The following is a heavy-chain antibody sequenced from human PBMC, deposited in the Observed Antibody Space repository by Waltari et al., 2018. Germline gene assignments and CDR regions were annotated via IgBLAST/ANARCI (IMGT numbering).Heavy chain of an antibody. J-gene: IGHJ4*02. CDR1: GGTFSSYT. CDR3: ARDGDFWSGYPFDY. Sequence: QVQLVQSGAEVKKPGSSVKVSCKASGGTFSSYTISWVRQAPGQGLEWMGRIIPILGIANYAQKVQGRVTITADKSTSTAYMELSSLRSEDTAVYYCARDGDFWSGYPFDYWGQGTLVTVSS. V-gene: IGHV1-69*08. CDR2: IIPILGIA. D-gene: IGHD3-3*01.